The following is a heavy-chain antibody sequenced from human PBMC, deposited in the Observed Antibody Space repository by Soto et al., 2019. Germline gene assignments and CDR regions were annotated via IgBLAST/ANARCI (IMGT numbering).Heavy chain of an antibody. CDR3: ARDRGPSSGYYPYWFDP. Sequence: QVQLVQSGAEVKKPGSSVKVSCKASRGTFSSYAISWVRPAPGQGLEWMGEIIPIFGTANYAQKFQGRVTITADESTSKAYMELISLRSEDTAVYYCARDRGPSSGYYPYWFDPWGQGTLVTVSS. D-gene: IGHD3-22*01. J-gene: IGHJ5*02. CDR1: RGTFSSYA. V-gene: IGHV1-69*12. CDR2: IIPIFGTA.